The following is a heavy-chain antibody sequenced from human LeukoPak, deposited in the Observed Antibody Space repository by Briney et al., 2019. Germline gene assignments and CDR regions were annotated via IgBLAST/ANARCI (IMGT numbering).Heavy chain of an antibody. Sequence: SETLSLTCTVSGGSISSYYWSWIRQPPGKGLEWIGYIYYSGSTNYNPSLKSRVTISVDTSKNQFSLNLTSVTAADTAVYYCARVKMTTVTSDYWGQGTLVTVSS. CDR2: IYYSGST. CDR1: GGSISSYY. V-gene: IGHV4-59*01. J-gene: IGHJ4*02. D-gene: IGHD4-17*01. CDR3: ARVKMTTVTSDY.